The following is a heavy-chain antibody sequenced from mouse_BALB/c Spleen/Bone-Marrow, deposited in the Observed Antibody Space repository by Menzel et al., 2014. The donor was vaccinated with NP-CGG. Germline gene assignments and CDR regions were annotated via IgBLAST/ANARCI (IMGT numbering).Heavy chain of an antibody. V-gene: IGHV1-54*01. CDR1: GYAFTNYL. Sequence: KASGYAFTNYLIEWVKQRPGRGLEWIGVINPGSGGTNYHEKFRGKATLTADKSYSTDCMQLSRRTSDDTAVYFLARCLTGTSALDSWGKGTSVTFFS. D-gene: IGHD4-1*01. J-gene: IGHJ4*01. CDR3: ARCLTGTSALDS. CDR2: INPGSGGT.